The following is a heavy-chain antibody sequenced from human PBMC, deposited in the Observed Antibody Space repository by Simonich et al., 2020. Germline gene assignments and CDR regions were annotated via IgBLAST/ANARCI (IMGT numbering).Heavy chain of an antibody. D-gene: IGHD6-13*01. CDR3: ARVGYSNYYYYGMDV. CDR1: GYSISSGYY. J-gene: IGHJ6*02. CDR2: IYHSGST. V-gene: IGHV4-38-2*01. Sequence: QVQLQESGPGLVKPSETLSLTCAVSGYSISSGYYWGWIRQPPGKGLEWIGSIYHSGSTYYTPSPKSGVTISVDTSKNQFSLKLSSVTAADTAVYYCARVGYSNYYYYGMDVWGQGTTVTVSS.